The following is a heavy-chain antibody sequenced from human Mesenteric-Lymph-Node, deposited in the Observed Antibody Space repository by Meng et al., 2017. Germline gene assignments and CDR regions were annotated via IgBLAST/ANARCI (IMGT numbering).Heavy chain of an antibody. CDR3: ARAIEDIVVVPAADNPYFDY. D-gene: IGHD2-2*01. CDR2: IYYSGST. Sequence: LHRQDGGPGVVKPAEPSPATFTVSGGCISISSYYWGWIRQPPGQGLEWIGSIYYSGSTYYNPSLKSRVTISVDTSKNQFSLKLSSVTAADMAVYYCARAIEDIVVVPAADNPYFDYWGQGTLVTVSS. V-gene: IGHV4-39*07. J-gene: IGHJ4*02. CDR1: GGCISISSYY.